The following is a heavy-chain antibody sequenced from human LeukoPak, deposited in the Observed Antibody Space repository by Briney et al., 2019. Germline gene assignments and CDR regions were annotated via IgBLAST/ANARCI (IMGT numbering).Heavy chain of an antibody. D-gene: IGHD1-26*01. Sequence: SQTLSLTCTVSGGSISSGDYYWSWIRQPPGKGLEWIGYIHYTGSTYNNPSLKSRVTISVDTSRNQFSLRLSSVTAADTAVYYCARFIVGATIFDYWGQGTLVTVSS. CDR1: GGSISSGDYY. V-gene: IGHV4-30-4*01. J-gene: IGHJ4*02. CDR3: ARFIVGATIFDY. CDR2: IHYTGST.